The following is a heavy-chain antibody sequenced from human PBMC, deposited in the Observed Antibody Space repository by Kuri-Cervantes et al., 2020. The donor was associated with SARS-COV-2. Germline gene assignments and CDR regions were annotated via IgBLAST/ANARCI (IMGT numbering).Heavy chain of an antibody. CDR3: ARQMMSTITIFGVVITRHWFDP. V-gene: IGHV4-39*01. D-gene: IGHD3-3*01. CDR1: GGSISRSSYY. J-gene: IGHJ5*02. CDR2: IYYSGST. Sequence: SETLSLTCTASGGSISRSSYYWGWIRQPPGKGLEWIGSIYYSGSTYYNPSLKSRVTISVDTSKNQFSLKLSSVTAADTAVYYCARQMMSTITIFGVVITRHWFDPWGQGTLVTVSS.